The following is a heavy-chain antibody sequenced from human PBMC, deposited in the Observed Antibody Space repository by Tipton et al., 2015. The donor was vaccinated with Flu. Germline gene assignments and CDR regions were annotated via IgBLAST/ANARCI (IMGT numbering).Heavy chain of an antibody. CDR1: GFTFTTYS. CDR3: ATTTWGSIGRYEDY. V-gene: IGHV3-21*01. Sequence: LSLTCAASGFTFTTYSMNWVRQAPGKGLEWVSSISSVSSYIYYADSVKGRFTISRDNAKKSLYLQMNSLRAEDTAVYYCATTTWGSIGRYEDYWGQGTLVTVSS. J-gene: IGHJ4*02. CDR2: ISSVSSYI. D-gene: IGHD6-19*01.